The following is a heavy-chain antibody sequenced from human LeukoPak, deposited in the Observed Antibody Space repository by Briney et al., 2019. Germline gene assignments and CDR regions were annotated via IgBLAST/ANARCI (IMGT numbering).Heavy chain of an antibody. CDR1: GGSIRTYY. J-gene: IGHJ4*02. CDR2: IYYSGST. CDR3: ARSRGYFDY. Sequence: ETLSLTCTVSGGSIRTYYWSWIRQPPGKGLEWIGYIYYSGSTNYNPSLKSRVTISVDTSKNQFSLKLTSVAAADTALYYCARSRGYFDYWGQGTLVTVSS. V-gene: IGHV4-59*01. D-gene: IGHD6-13*01.